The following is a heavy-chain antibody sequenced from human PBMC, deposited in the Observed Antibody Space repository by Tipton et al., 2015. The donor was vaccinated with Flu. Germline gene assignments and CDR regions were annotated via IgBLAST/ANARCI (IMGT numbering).Heavy chain of an antibody. V-gene: IGHV3-30-3*01. J-gene: IGHJ4*02. D-gene: IGHD3-10*01. CDR1: GFTFSSYA. Sequence: SLRLSCAASGFTFSSYAMHWVRQAPGKGLVWVAVISYDGSNKYYADSVKGRFTISRDNSKNTLYLQMNSLRAEDTAVYYCARVSSDRSGSYSLGTDYWGQGTLVTVSS. CDR2: ISYDGSNK. CDR3: ARVSSDRSGSYSLGTDY.